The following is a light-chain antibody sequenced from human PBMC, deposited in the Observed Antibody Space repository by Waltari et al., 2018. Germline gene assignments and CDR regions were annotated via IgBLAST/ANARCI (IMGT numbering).Light chain of an antibody. V-gene: IGKV1-9*01. Sequence: DIQLTQSPSFLSASVGDRVTITCRSIQGISNYLAWYQQTPGKAPKILIQTASTLQGGVPSRFSGSGSGTEFTLTISSLQPEDFATYYCQHRHSYPITFGQGTRLEIK. CDR1: QGISNY. CDR2: TAS. J-gene: IGKJ5*01. CDR3: QHRHSYPIT.